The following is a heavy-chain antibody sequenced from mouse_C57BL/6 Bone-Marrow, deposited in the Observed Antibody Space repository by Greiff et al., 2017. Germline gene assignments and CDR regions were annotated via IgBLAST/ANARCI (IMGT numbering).Heavy chain of an antibody. CDR1: GFNINDTY. Sequence: EVQLQQSAAGLVRPGASVKLSCTASGFNINDTYMHWVKQTPEQGLEWIGRIGPADGSTKYAPKFQGKAPITADTPSNTAYLQLSGLTSEDTAIYYCAASAWFDDWGQGTLVTVSA. CDR2: IGPADGST. J-gene: IGHJ3*01. V-gene: IGHV14-3*01. CDR3: AASAWFDD. D-gene: IGHD6-2*01.